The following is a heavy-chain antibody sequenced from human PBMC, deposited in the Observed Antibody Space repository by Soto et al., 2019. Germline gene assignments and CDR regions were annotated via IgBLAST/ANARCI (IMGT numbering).Heavy chain of an antibody. J-gene: IGHJ4*02. CDR3: ARGGDPSGSWPRY. Sequence: EVQLVESGGGLVKPGGSLRLSCAASGFTFSSYAMNWVRQAPGKGLEWVSSISSNNDYIYYGDSVKGRFTISRDNAKNSLYLQMNSVRVEDTAVYYCARGGDPSGSWPRYWGQGTLVTVSS. V-gene: IGHV3-21*01. D-gene: IGHD5-12*01. CDR1: GFTFSSYA. CDR2: ISSNNDYI.